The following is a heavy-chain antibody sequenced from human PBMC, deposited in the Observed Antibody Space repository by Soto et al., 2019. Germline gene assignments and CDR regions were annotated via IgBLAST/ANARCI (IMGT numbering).Heavy chain of an antibody. CDR3: ARGQGYCSGGICYYYYYGMDV. D-gene: IGHD2-15*01. J-gene: IGHJ6*02. Sequence: SVKVSCKASGGTFSSNAFSWARQAPGQGLEWMGGIIPTSGTANYAQKFQGRATITADESTSTAYMELSSLTSEDTAVYFCARGQGYCSGGICYYYYYGMDVWGQGTTVTVSS. CDR1: GGTFSSNA. V-gene: IGHV1-69*13. CDR2: IIPTSGTA.